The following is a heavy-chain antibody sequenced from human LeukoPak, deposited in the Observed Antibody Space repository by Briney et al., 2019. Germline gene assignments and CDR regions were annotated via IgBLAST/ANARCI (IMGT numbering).Heavy chain of an antibody. CDR2: INHSGST. V-gene: IGHV4-34*01. Sequence: SETLSLTCAVYGGSFSGYYWSWIRQPPGKGLEWIGEINHSGSTNYNPSLKSRVTISVDTSKNQFSLKLSSVTAADTAVYYCARWSGSVTARNYYYYMDVWGEGTTVTVSS. D-gene: IGHD6-6*01. J-gene: IGHJ6*03. CDR3: ARWSGSVTARNYYYYMDV. CDR1: GGSFSGYY.